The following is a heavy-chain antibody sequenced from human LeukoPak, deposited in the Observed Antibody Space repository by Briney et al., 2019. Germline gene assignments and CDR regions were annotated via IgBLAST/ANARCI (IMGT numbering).Heavy chain of an antibody. CDR1: GFTFTSSA. V-gene: IGHV1-58*02. D-gene: IGHD1-26*01. Sequence: ASVKVSCKASGFTFTSSAMQWVRQARGQRLEWIGWIVVGSGNTNYAQKFQERVTITRDMSTSTACMELSSLRSEDTAVYYCAAEDPPRGVGATYYYYYGMDVWGQGTTVTVSS. CDR3: AAEDPPRGVGATYYYYYGMDV. CDR2: IVVGSGNT. J-gene: IGHJ6*02.